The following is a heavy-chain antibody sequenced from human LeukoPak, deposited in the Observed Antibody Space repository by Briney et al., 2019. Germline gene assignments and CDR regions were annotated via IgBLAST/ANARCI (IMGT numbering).Heavy chain of an antibody. D-gene: IGHD3-22*01. Sequence: ASVTVSCTASGFTFTSSAVQWVRQARGQRLEWIGWIVVGSGNTNYAQKFQERVTITRDMSTSTAYMELSSLRSEDTAVYYCARGPITTRSHFDYWGQGTLVTVST. J-gene: IGHJ4*02. V-gene: IGHV1-58*01. CDR3: ARGPITTRSHFDY. CDR2: IVVGSGNT. CDR1: GFTFTSSA.